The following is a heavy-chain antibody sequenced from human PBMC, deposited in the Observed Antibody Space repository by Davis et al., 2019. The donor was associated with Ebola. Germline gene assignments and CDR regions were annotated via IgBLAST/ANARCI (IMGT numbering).Heavy chain of an antibody. D-gene: IGHD2-2*01. CDR3: ARDIVVVPAAYGMDV. V-gene: IGHV4-34*01. CDR1: GGSFSGYY. J-gene: IGHJ6*02. Sequence: PSETLSLTCAVYGGSFSGYYWSWIRQPPGKGLEWIGEINHSGSTNYNPSLKSRVTISVDTSKNQFSLKLSSVTAADTAVYYCARDIVVVPAAYGMDVWGQGTTVTVSS. CDR2: INHSGST.